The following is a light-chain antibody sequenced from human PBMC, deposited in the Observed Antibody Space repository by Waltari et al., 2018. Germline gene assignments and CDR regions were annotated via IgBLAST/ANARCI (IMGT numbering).Light chain of an antibody. CDR1: SSDVGSYNL. Sequence: QSALTQPASVSGSPGQSITISCTGTSSDVGSYNLFSWYQQHPGKAPKLMIYEVSKRPSGVSNRFSGSKSGNTASLTISGLQAEDEADYYCCSYAGSSTFDVVFGGGTKLTVL. CDR2: EVS. CDR3: CSYAGSSTFDVV. J-gene: IGLJ2*01. V-gene: IGLV2-23*02.